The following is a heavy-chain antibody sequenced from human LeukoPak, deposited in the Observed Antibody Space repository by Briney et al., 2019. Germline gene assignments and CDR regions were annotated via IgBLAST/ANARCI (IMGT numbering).Heavy chain of an antibody. CDR1: GGTFSSYA. V-gene: IGHV1-69*13. J-gene: IGHJ4*02. Sequence: SVTVSCKASGGTFSSYAISWVRQAPGQGLEWMGGIIPIFGTANYAQKFQGRVTITADESTSTAYMELSSLRSEDTAVYYCARDGDYYDSSGSKSALDYWGQGTLVTVSS. CDR2: IIPIFGTA. D-gene: IGHD3-22*01. CDR3: ARDGDYYDSSGSKSALDY.